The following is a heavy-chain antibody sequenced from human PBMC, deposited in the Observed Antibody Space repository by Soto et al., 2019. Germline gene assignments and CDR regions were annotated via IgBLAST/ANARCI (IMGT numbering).Heavy chain of an antibody. D-gene: IGHD6-19*01. CDR2: IYYSGST. Sequence: KPSETLSLTCTVSGGSISSSSYYWGWIRQPPGKGLEWIGSIYYSGSTYYNPSLKSRVTISVDTSKNQFSLKLSSVTAADTAVYYCARRGQSAVAGLYFDYWGQGTLVTVSS. V-gene: IGHV4-39*01. CDR3: ARRGQSAVAGLYFDY. J-gene: IGHJ4*02. CDR1: GGSISSSSYY.